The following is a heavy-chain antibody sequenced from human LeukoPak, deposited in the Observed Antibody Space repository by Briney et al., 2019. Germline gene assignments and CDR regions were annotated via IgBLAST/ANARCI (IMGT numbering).Heavy chain of an antibody. V-gene: IGHV4-61*02. CDR3: AREAAIYDSSGYWSY. CDR1: GGSISSGSYY. Sequence: SETLSLTCTVSGGSISSGSYYWSWIRQPAGKGLEWIGRIYTSGSTNYNPSLKSRVTISVDTSKNQFSLKLSSVTAADTAVYYCAREAAIYDSSGYWSYWGQGTLVTVSS. CDR2: IYTSGST. D-gene: IGHD3-22*01. J-gene: IGHJ4*02.